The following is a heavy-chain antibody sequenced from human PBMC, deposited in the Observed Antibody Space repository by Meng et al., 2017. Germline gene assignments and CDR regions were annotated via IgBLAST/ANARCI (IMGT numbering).Heavy chain of an antibody. Sequence: GESLKISCTASGFSLSIYGMHWVRQAPGKGLEWVAMISHDGNAKHYVDSVMGRFTISRDHSKNTLYLQMNSLRAEYTAVYYCAKEDSSWYGPDFDYWGQGTLVTVSS. J-gene: IGHJ4*02. D-gene: IGHD6-13*01. CDR3: AKEDSSWYGPDFDY. V-gene: IGHV3-30*12. CDR1: GFSLSIYG. CDR2: ISHDGNAK.